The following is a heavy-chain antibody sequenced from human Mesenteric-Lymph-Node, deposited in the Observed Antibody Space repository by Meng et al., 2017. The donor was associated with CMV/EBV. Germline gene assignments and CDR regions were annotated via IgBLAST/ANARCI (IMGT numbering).Heavy chain of an antibody. CDR3: ARVRTKGYYDSSGYYLDY. J-gene: IGHJ4*02. CDR2: ISSSSSTI. CDR1: GFTVSNNH. V-gene: IGHV3-48*04. Sequence: GESLKISCAASGFTVSNNHMTWVRQAPGKGLEWVSYISSSSSTIYYADSVKGRFTISRDNAKNSLYLQMNSLRAEDTAVYYCARVRTKGYYDSSGYYLDYWGQGTLVTVSS. D-gene: IGHD3-22*01.